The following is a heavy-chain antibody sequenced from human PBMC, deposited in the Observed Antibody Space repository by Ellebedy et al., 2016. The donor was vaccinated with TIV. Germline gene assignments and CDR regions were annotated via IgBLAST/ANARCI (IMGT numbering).Heavy chain of an antibody. J-gene: IGHJ6*02. V-gene: IGHV3-7*01. Sequence: PGGSLRLSCAASGFTVSSFYVNWVRQAPGKGLEWVANIKQDGSEKFHADSVKGRFTISRDNAKNALYLQMNSLRAEDTAVYYCARKFGELPYYYYYGMDVWGQGTTVTVSS. CDR2: IKQDGSEK. D-gene: IGHD1-26*01. CDR1: GFTVSSFY. CDR3: ARKFGELPYYYYYGMDV.